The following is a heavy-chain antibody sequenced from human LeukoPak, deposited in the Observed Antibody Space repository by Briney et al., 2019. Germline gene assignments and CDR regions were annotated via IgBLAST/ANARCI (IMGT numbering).Heavy chain of an antibody. J-gene: IGHJ4*02. D-gene: IGHD3-22*01. Sequence: GGSLRLSCAASGFTFDGYGMSWVRHAPGKGLEWVSGINWNGGSTGYADSVKGRFTISRDNAKNSLYLQMNSLRAEDTALYYCARGLYDSSDYGDENWGQGTLVTVSS. CDR3: ARGLYDSSDYGDEN. CDR1: GFTFDGYG. CDR2: INWNGGST. V-gene: IGHV3-20*04.